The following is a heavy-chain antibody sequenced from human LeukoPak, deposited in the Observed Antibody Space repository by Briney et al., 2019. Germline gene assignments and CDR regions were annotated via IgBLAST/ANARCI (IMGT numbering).Heavy chain of an antibody. CDR3: ARHSGSGWQALGY. J-gene: IGHJ4*02. Sequence: ASVKVSCKASGYTFTNYGISWVRQAPGLGLEWMGWTSYNGNTNYAQKFQHRVTMTTVTSTSTAYMELRSLESDDTAVYYCARHSGSGWQALGYWGQGTLVTVSS. CDR1: GYTFTNYG. D-gene: IGHD6-19*01. V-gene: IGHV1-18*04. CDR2: TSYNGNT.